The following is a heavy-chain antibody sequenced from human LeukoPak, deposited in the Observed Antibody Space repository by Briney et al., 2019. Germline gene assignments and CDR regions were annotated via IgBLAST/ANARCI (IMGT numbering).Heavy chain of an antibody. CDR3: ARRLHYYDY. CDR2: IYHSGST. V-gene: IGHV4-38-2*02. Sequence: SETLSLTCTVSGYSISSGYYWGWIRQPPGKGLEWIGSIYHSGSTYYNPSLKSRVTISVDTSKNQFSLKLSSVTAADTAVYYCARRLHYYDYCGQGTLVTVSS. J-gene: IGHJ4*02. CDR1: GYSISSGYY. D-gene: IGHD2-21*02.